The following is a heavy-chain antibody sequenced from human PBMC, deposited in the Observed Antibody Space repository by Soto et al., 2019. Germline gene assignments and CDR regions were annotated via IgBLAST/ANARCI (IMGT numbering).Heavy chain of an antibody. D-gene: IGHD2-15*01. V-gene: IGHV3-30*18. CDR3: TNWVVGAVS. Sequence: PGGSLRLSCAASGFTFSSYGMHWVRQAPGKGLEWVEVISYDGSNKYYADSVKGRFTISRDNSKNTLYLQMTSLIPEDTAVYYCTNWVVGAVSWGQGTLVTVSS. CDR2: ISYDGSNK. J-gene: IGHJ4*02. CDR1: GFTFSSYG.